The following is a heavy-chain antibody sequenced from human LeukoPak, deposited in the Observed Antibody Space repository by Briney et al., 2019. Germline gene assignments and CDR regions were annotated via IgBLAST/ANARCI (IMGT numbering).Heavy chain of an antibody. Sequence: GESLRISCKGSGYSFTNYWIAWVRQMPGKGLECMGIIWPDDSDTRYSPSFQGQVTISVDKSISTAYLQWRSLEASDTAIYYCARGLGYCSRDGCRIFDYWGQGTLVTVSS. J-gene: IGHJ4*02. V-gene: IGHV5-51*01. CDR1: GYSFTNYW. D-gene: IGHD2-15*01. CDR3: ARGLGYCSRDGCRIFDY. CDR2: IWPDDSDT.